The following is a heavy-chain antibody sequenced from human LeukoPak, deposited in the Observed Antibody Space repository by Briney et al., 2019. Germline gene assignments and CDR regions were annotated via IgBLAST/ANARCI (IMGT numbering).Heavy chain of an antibody. D-gene: IGHD3-22*01. V-gene: IGHV3-7*01. J-gene: IGHJ3*02. CDR3: ARAPSSDYYDSSSGAFDI. Sequence: GGSLRLSCAASGFTFSSYWMSWVRQAPGKGLEGVANIKQDGSEKCYVDSVKGRFTISRDNAKNSLYLQMNSLRAEDTAVYYCARAPSSDYYDSSSGAFDIWGQGTMVTVSS. CDR2: IKQDGSEK. CDR1: GFTFSSYW.